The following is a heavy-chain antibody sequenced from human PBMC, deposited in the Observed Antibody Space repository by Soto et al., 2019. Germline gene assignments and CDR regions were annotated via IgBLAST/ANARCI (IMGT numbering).Heavy chain of an antibody. J-gene: IGHJ5*02. Sequence: ASVKVSCKAAGYTFTSYYMHWGRQAPGQGLEWMGIINPSGGSTSYAQRFQGRVTMTRDTSTSTVYMELSSLRSEDTAVYYCARGQWLEYNWFDPWGQGTLVTVSS. CDR1: GYTFTSYY. CDR2: INPSGGST. CDR3: ARGQWLEYNWFDP. V-gene: IGHV1-46*01. D-gene: IGHD6-19*01.